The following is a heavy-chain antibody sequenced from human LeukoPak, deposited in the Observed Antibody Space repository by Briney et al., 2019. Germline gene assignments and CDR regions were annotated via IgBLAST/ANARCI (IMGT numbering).Heavy chain of an antibody. CDR3: ARGSTRGYCSSTSCYARAGSPGRLAFDI. Sequence: SQTLSLTCAISGDSVSSSSAAWNWIRQSPSRGLEWLGRTYYRSKWYNDYAVSVKSRITINPDTSKNQFSLKLSSVTAADTAVYYCARGSTRGYCSSTSCYARAGSPGRLAFDIWGQGTMVTVSS. J-gene: IGHJ3*02. D-gene: IGHD2-2*01. CDR2: TYYRSKWYN. V-gene: IGHV6-1*01. CDR1: GDSVSSSSAA.